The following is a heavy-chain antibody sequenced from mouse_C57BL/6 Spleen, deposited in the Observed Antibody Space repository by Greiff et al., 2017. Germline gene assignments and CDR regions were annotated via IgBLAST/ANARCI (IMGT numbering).Heavy chain of an antibody. CDR3: ARDRGGVNYGYGYAMDY. CDR1: GFTFSSYA. D-gene: IGHD2-2*01. J-gene: IGHJ4*01. Sequence: EVMLVESGGGLVKPGGSLKLSCAASGFTFSSYAMSWVRQTPEKRLEWVATISDGGSYTYYPDNVKGRFTISRDNAKNNLYLQMSHLKSEDTAMYYCARDRGGVNYGYGYAMDYWGQGTSVTVSS. CDR2: ISDGGSYT. V-gene: IGHV5-4*01.